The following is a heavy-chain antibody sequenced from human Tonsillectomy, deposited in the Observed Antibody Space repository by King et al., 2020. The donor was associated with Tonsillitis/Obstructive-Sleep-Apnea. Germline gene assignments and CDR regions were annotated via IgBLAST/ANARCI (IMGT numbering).Heavy chain of an antibody. Sequence: VQLVESGGGLVQPGGSLRLSCAASGFTFSSYAMSWVRQAPGKGLEWVSVISGSGGSTYYADAVKGRFTISRDNSKNTVYLQMNSLRAEDTKAVYYCAKARGDYEPYYGMDVWGQGTTVTVSS. V-gene: IGHV3-23*04. J-gene: IGHJ6*02. CDR3: AKARGDYEPYYGMDV. CDR2: ISGSGGST. D-gene: IGHD2-21*01. CDR1: GFTFSSYA.